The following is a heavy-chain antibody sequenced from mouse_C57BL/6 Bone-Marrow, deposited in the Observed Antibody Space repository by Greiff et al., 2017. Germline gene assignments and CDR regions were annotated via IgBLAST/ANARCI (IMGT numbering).Heavy chain of an antibody. J-gene: IGHJ4*01. CDR1: GFTFSDYY. D-gene: IGHD1-1*01. CDR2: ISNGGGST. V-gene: IGHV5-12*01. Sequence: EVMLVESGGGLVQPGGSLQLSCAASGFTFSDYYMYWVRQTPEKRLEWVAYISNGGGSTYYPDTVKGRFTISRDTAKNTLYLPMSRLKSEDTARYYCARHGYYSLYAMDYWGQGTSVTVSS. CDR3: ARHGYYSLYAMDY.